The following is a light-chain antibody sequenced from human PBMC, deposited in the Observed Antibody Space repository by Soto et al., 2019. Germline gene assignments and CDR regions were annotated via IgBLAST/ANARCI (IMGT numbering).Light chain of an antibody. V-gene: IGKV1-5*03. CDR3: LQHNRYPWT. J-gene: IGKJ1*01. CDR2: KAS. CDR1: QSISSW. Sequence: DSQMTQSHSTLSASGGERGTIXCRASQSISSWLAWYQQIPGKAPKLLIYKASSLESGVPSRFSGSGSGTEFTLTISSLQPEDFATYYCLQHNRYPWTFGQGTKVDTK.